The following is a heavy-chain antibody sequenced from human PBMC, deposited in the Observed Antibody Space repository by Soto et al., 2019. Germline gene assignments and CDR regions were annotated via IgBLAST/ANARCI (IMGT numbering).Heavy chain of an antibody. V-gene: IGHV4-31*03. CDR3: SRGILV. CDR2: ISYGGTT. J-gene: IGHJ4*02. CDR1: GGSMNSGGYC. D-gene: IGHD2-15*01. Sequence: QVQLQESGPGLVKPSQTLSLTCTVSGGSMNSGGYCWNWIRQHPGEGLEWIGCISYGGTTPYAPSLKSRLTISVDTSKNQFSLMLNSVTAADTAVYYCSRGILVWGQGTLITVSS.